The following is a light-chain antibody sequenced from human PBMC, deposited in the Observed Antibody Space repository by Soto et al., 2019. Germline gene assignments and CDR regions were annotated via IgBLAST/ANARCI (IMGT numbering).Light chain of an antibody. CDR2: GAS. J-gene: IGKJ1*01. CDR3: QQYGSSPWT. Sequence: EIVLTQSPGTLSLSPGERATLSCRASQSVSSSYSAWYQQKPGQAPRLLIYGASSRATGIPDRFSGSGSGTDFTLTISRLEPEAFAVYYCQQYGSSPWTFGQGTKVDIK. V-gene: IGKV3-20*01. CDR1: QSVSSSY.